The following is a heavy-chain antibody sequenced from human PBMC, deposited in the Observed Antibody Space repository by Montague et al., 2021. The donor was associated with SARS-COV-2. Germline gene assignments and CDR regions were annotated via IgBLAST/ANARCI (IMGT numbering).Heavy chain of an antibody. D-gene: IGHD3-16*02. CDR3: ARGYDYVWGSYRYLHWFDP. Sequence: LVKPTQTLTLTCTFSGFSLSTSGVGVSWIRQPPGKGLEWIGEINHSGSTNYNPSLKSRVTISVDTSKNQFSLKLSSVTAADTAVYYCARGYDYVWGSYRYLHWFDPRGQGTLVTVSS. CDR1: GFSLSTSGVG. CDR2: INHSGST. V-gene: IGHV4-4*02. J-gene: IGHJ5*02.